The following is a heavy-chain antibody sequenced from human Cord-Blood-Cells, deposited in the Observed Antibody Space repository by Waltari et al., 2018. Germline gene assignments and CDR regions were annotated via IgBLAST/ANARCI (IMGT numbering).Heavy chain of an antibody. CDR3: ARLGSDYDFWSGYYAFDI. CDR1: GGSISSSSNY. J-gene: IGHJ3*02. CDR2: IYYSGGT. V-gene: IGHV4-39*01. D-gene: IGHD3-3*01. Sequence: QLQLQESGPGLVKPSETLSLTCTVSGGSISSSSNYWGWIRQPPGKGLEWIGSIYYSGGTYYNPSLKSGVTISVDTAKNQFSLKLSSVTAADTAVYYCARLGSDYDFWSGYYAFDIWGQGTMVTVSS.